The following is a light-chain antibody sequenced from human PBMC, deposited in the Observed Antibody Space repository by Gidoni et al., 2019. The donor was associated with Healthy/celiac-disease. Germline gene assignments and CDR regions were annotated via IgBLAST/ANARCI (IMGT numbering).Light chain of an antibody. J-gene: IGKJ1*01. CDR2: DAS. CDR3: QQRSNWHRT. V-gene: IGKV3-11*01. CDR1: QSVSSY. Sequence: EIVLTQSPATLSLSPGERATLSCRASQSVSSYLAWYQQKPGQAPRLLIYDASNRATGIPARFSGSGSGTDFTLTISSLEPEDFAVYYCQQRSNWHRTFGQGIKVEIK.